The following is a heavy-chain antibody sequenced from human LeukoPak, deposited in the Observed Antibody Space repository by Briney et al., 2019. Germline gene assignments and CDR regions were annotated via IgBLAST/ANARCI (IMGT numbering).Heavy chain of an antibody. V-gene: IGHV4-59*01. D-gene: IGHD3-10*01. CDR3: AASVWFGELIDSP. CDR2: IYYSGST. Sequence: SETLSLTCTVSGGSISNKYWSWIRQPPGKGLEWIGYIYYSGSTNYNPSLKSRVTISVDTSKNQFSLKLSSVTAADTAVYYCAASVWFGELIDSPWGQGTLVTVSS. CDR1: GGSISNKY. J-gene: IGHJ5*02.